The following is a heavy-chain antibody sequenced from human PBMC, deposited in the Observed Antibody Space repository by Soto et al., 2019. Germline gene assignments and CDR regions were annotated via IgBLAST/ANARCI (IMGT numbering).Heavy chain of an antibody. CDR3: ARWAYSSSWPSDNYGMDV. V-gene: IGHV4-39*01. CDR2: IYYSGST. CDR1: GGSISSSSYY. Sequence: PSQTLSLTCTVSGGSISSSSYYCCWIRQPPGKGLEWIGSIYYSGSTYYNPSLKNRVTISVDTSKNQFSLRLSSVTAADTALYYCARWAYSSSWPSDNYGMDVWGQGTTVTVSS. J-gene: IGHJ6*02. D-gene: IGHD6-13*01.